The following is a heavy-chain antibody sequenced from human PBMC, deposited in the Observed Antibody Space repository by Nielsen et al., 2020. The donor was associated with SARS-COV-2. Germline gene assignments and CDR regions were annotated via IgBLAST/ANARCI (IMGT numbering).Heavy chain of an antibody. CDR2: INPSGGST. V-gene: IGHV1-46*01. CDR1: GFTLTSYH. Sequence: ASVKVSCKASGFTLTSYHIHWVRQAPGQGLEWMGIINPSGGSTSYAQKFQGRVTMTRDTSTSTVYMELSSLRSEDTALYYCARAAGNYYGSGSYYNGAMDVWGQGTTVTVSS. J-gene: IGHJ6*02. CDR3: ARAAGNYYGSGSYYNGAMDV. D-gene: IGHD3-10*01.